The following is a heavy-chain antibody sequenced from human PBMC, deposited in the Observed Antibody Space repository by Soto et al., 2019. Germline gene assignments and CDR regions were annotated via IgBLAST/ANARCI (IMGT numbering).Heavy chain of an antibody. J-gene: IGHJ4*02. CDR3: ARRVYCSGGSCYSAVGADY. D-gene: IGHD2-15*01. Sequence: EVQLVQSGAEVKKPGESLRISCKGSGYSFTSYWISWVRQMPGKGLEWMGRLDPSDSYTNYSPSFQGHVTISADKSISTAYLQWSSLKASDTAMYYCARRVYCSGGSCYSAVGADYWGQGTLVTVSS. V-gene: IGHV5-10-1*03. CDR1: GYSFTSYW. CDR2: LDPSDSYT.